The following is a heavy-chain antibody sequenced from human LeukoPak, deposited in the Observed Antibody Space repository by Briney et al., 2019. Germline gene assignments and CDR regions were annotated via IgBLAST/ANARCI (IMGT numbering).Heavy chain of an antibody. CDR2: IRHDGSHK. Sequence: GGSLRLSCAASGFTFSSYGIHWVRQAPGKGLEWVALIRHDGSHKYYADSVQGRFTISRDNSKNTMYLQMNSLRAEDTAVYYCARHYGSGSYDDYWGQGTLVTVSS. CDR3: ARHYGSGSYDDY. D-gene: IGHD3-10*01. CDR1: GFTFSSYG. V-gene: IGHV3-30*02. J-gene: IGHJ4*02.